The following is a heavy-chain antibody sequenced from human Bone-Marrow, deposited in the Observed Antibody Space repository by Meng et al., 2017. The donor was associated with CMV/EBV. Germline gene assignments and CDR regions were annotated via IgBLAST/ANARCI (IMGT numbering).Heavy chain of an antibody. J-gene: IGHJ4*02. Sequence: SLKISCAASGFTFDDYAMHWVRQPPGKGLEWVSGISWNSGSIGYADSVKGRFTISRDNAKNTLYLQMNSLRAEDTAVYYCARDRNYYDSSGYYATLGFDYWGQGTLVTVSS. CDR2: ISWNSGSI. CDR3: ARDRNYYDSSGYYATLGFDY. CDR1: GFTFDDYA. V-gene: IGHV3-9*01. D-gene: IGHD3-22*01.